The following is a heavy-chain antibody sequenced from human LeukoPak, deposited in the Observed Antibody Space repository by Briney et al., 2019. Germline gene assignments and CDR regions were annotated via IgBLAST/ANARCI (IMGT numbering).Heavy chain of an antibody. D-gene: IGHD3-10*01. CDR2: ISGCNGHT. CDR1: GYTLTTYA. CDR3: ATGSITMIRGTIFFYYPVDV. J-gene: IGHJ6*02. Sequence: ASVKVSCKASGYTLTTYAVTWVRQAPGQGLEWMGWISGCNGHTSYAQKFQGRVTKTTNTSTSAAYMDLRSLRSDDTAVYYCATGSITMIRGTIFFYYPVDVWGQGTTVTVSS. V-gene: IGHV1-18*01.